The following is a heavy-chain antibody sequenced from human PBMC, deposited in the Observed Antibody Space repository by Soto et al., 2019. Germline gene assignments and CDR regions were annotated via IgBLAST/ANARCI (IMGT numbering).Heavy chain of an antibody. CDR1: GFTFSFYA. Sequence: GGSLRLSCAASGFTFSFYAMHWVRQSPGKGLEWVAVISYNGRNKHYVDSVKGRFTISRDNSQDTLYLQMDSLRPDDTAVYYCARQAKIGDRSQFYFDSWGQGTLVTVSS. CDR2: ISYNGRNK. V-gene: IGHV3-30*04. J-gene: IGHJ4*02. CDR3: ARQAKIGDRSQFYFDS. D-gene: IGHD3-16*01.